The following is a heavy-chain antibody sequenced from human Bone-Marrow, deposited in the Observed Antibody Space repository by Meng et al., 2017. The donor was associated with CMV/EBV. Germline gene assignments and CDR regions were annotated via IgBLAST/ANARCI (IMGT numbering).Heavy chain of an antibody. D-gene: IGHD1-26*01. CDR1: GFTFSSYA. CDR2: ISYDGSNK. Sequence: GESLKISCAASGFTFSSYAMHLVRQAPGKGLEWVAVISYDGSNKYYADSVKGRFTISRDNSKNTLYLQMNSLRAEDTAVYYCARSFAYSGATRGTDFDYWGQRNLVNVAS. V-gene: IGHV3-30*04. CDR3: ARSFAYSGATRGTDFDY. J-gene: IGHJ4*02.